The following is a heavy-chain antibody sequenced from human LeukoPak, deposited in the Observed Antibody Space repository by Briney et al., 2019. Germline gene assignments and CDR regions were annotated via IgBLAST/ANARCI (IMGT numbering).Heavy chain of an antibody. CDR1: GFTISSNY. CDR3: ARGGDYRYYYYGMDV. Sequence: GGSLRLSCTASGFTISSNYMSWVRQAQRQGLEGVSVIYSGGSTYYADSVKGRFTISRDNSKNTLYLQMNSLRAEDTAVYYCARGGDYRYYYYGMDVWGQGTTVTVSS. CDR2: IYSGGST. D-gene: IGHD4-11*01. V-gene: IGHV3-66*01. J-gene: IGHJ6*02.